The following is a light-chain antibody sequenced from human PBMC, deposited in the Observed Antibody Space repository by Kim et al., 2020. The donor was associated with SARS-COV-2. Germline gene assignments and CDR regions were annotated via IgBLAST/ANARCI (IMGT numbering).Light chain of an antibody. CDR2: GAS. CDR1: QSVSNYF. V-gene: IGKV3-20*01. Sequence: SPGERATLSCRASQSVSNYFLSWYQQIPCQVPRLLIFGASSRAPGIPDRFSGRGSGTDFTLSISRLEPEDFAMYYCQQYGSSPWTFGQGTKVDIK. CDR3: QQYGSSPWT. J-gene: IGKJ1*01.